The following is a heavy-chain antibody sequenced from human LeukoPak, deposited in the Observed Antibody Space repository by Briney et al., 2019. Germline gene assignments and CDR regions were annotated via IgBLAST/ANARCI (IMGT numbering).Heavy chain of an antibody. V-gene: IGHV1-46*01. CDR3: ARGDYDFHY. CDR1: GYTFTSYY. D-gene: IGHD3-3*01. J-gene: IGHJ4*02. Sequence: ASVKVSCKASGYTFTSYYMHWVRQAPGQGLEWMGIINPSGGSTSYAQKFQGRVTMTRNTSISTAYMELSILKSEDTAVYYCARGDYDFHYWGQGTLVTVSS. CDR2: INPSGGST.